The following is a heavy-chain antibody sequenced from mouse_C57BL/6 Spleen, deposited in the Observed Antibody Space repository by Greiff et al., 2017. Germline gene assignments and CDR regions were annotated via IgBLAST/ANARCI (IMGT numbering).Heavy chain of an antibody. V-gene: IGHV1-15*01. Sequence: QVQLQQSGAELVRPGASVTLSCKASGYTFTDYEMHWVKQTPVHGLEWIGAIDPETGGTAYDQKFKGKAILTADKSSSPAYMELRSLTSEDSAVYYCTGRRYAMDYWGQGTSVTVSS. CDR2: IDPETGGT. CDR1: GYTFTDYE. J-gene: IGHJ4*01. CDR3: TGRRYAMDY.